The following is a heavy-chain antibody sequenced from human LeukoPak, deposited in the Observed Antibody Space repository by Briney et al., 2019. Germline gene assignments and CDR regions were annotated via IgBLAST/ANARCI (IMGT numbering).Heavy chain of an antibody. V-gene: IGHV1-24*01. J-gene: IGHJ4*02. CDR1: GYTLTELS. D-gene: IGHD3-22*01. CDR2: FDPKNGKT. Sequence: ASVKVSCKVSGYTLTELSMHWVRQAPGKGLEWMGGFDPKNGKTIYAQEFQGRDTMTEDPSTDTAYMELSSLRSDDTAVYSCAATTRYYHDTKGYLDYWGQGTLVTVSS. CDR3: AATTRYYHDTKGYLDY.